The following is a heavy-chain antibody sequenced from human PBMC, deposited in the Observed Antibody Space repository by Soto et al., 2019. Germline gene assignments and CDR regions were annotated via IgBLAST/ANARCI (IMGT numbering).Heavy chain of an antibody. CDR1: GYTLTELS. CDR3: ATIPYSSSPGP. CDR2: FDPEDGET. V-gene: IGHV1-24*01. Sequence: VASMKVSCKVSGYTLTELSIHWVRQAPGKGLEWMGGFDPEDGETIYAQKFQGRVTMTEDTSTDTAYMELSSLRSEDTAVYYCATIPYSSSPGPWGQGTLVTASS. J-gene: IGHJ5*02. D-gene: IGHD6-6*01.